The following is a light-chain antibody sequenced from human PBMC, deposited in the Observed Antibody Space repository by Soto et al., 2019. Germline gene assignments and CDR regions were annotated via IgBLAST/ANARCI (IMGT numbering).Light chain of an antibody. CDR3: QQFSSYPLT. V-gene: IGKV3-11*01. J-gene: IGKJ4*01. CDR2: DAS. Sequence: EIVLTQSPATLSLSPGERATLSCRASQSISRYLAWYQQKPGQAPRLLMYDASNRATGIPARFSGSGSATDFTLTISSLEPEDFAVYYCQQFSSYPLTFGGGTKV. CDR1: QSISRY.